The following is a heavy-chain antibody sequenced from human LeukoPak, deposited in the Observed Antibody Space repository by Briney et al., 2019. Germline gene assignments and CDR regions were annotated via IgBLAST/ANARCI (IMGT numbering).Heavy chain of an antibody. Sequence: GESLKISCQDSGHSFSTFWIGWLRQMPGKGLEWMGVIYPGDSHVRYSPSFQGQVAISVDKSANTVFLQWSTLKASDTAIYYCVKHLPCSGSRFTYCYCLDVWGQGTTVTVSS. CDR3: VKHLPCSGSRFTYCYCLDV. CDR2: IYPGDSHV. D-gene: IGHD3-10*02. CDR1: GHSFSTFW. V-gene: IGHV5-51*01. J-gene: IGHJ6*02.